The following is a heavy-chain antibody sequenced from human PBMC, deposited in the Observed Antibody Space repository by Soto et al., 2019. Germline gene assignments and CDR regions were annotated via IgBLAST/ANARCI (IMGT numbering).Heavy chain of an antibody. Sequence: PGGSLRLSCAASGFTFTDYAVSWVRQAPGRGLEWVSTISGGSTSIYYADSVKGRFTISRDNSKNTLYLQMNSLRAEDTAVYYCARDTGLRVAFDYWGQGTLVTVSS. CDR2: ISGGSTSI. CDR1: GFTFTDYA. V-gene: IGHV3-23*01. CDR3: ARDTGLRVAFDY. J-gene: IGHJ4*02. D-gene: IGHD3-16*01.